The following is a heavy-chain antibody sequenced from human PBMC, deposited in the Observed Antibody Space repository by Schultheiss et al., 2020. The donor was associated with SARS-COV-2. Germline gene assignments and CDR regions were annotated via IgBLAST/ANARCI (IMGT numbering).Heavy chain of an antibody. J-gene: IGHJ6*03. Sequence: ASVKVSCKASGYSFTDFGVSWVRQALGQGLEWIGWISAYNDKTNCAQKFQDRVTMSTDTSTSTAYLDLRSLRSDDTAVYYCARNEAGKYYYYYMDVWGKGTTVTVSS. CDR1: GYSFTDFG. CDR3: ARNEAGKYYYYYMDV. V-gene: IGHV1-18*01. D-gene: IGHD1-1*01. CDR2: ISAYNDKT.